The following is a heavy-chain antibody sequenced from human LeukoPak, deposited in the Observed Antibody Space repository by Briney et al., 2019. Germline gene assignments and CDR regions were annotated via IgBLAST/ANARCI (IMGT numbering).Heavy chain of an antibody. J-gene: IGHJ6*02. CDR2: ISSSGSTI. CDR1: GVSFSSYE. CDR3: VPNYYGMDV. V-gene: IGHV3-48*03. Sequence: GGSLSLSCAASGVSFSSYEMNWIRQAPGKGLEWVSYISSSGSTIDYADSVKGRFTISRDNAKNSLYLQMNSLRAEDTSVYYCVPNYYGMDVWGQGTTVTVSS.